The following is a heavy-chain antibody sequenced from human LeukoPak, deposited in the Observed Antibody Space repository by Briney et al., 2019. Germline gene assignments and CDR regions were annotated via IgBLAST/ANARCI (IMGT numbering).Heavy chain of an antibody. CDR3: ASAGSNWGRRYFDL. D-gene: IGHD7-27*01. CDR2: TNTDGSST. CDR1: GFTFSSYW. J-gene: IGHJ2*01. V-gene: IGHV3-74*03. Sequence: GGSLRLSCAASGFTFSSYWMHWVRQAPGKGLVWVSGTNTDGSSTMYADSVKGRFTISRDNSKNTLYLQMNSLRDEDTAVYYCASAGSNWGRRYFDLWGRGTLVTVSS.